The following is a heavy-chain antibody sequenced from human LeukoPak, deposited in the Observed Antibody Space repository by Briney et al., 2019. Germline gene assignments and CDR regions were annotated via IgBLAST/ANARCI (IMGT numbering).Heavy chain of an antibody. CDR1: GGSISSHY. J-gene: IGHJ6*03. Sequence: PSETLSLTCTVSGGSISSHYWTWVRQSPVKGLEWIGDISNSGSTSYNPSLKSRVTISIDTSKNQFSLKLSSVTAADTAVYYCGRDALEGYFSYYYMDVWGKGTTVTVSS. CDR2: ISNSGST. V-gene: IGHV4-59*11. CDR3: GRDALEGYFSYYYMDV.